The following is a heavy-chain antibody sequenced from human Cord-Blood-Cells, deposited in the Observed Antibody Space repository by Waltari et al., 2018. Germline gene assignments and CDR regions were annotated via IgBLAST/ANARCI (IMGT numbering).Heavy chain of an antibody. CDR3: ARSITGYWFDP. Sequence: QVQLQESGPGLVKPSETLSLTCTVPGGSISSSYWSWIRQPPGKGLEWIGYIYYSGSTNYNPSLKSRVTISVDTSKNQFSMKLSSVTAADTAVYYCARSITGYWFDPWGQGTLVTVSS. J-gene: IGHJ5*02. D-gene: IGHD7-27*01. CDR2: IYYSGST. CDR1: GGSISSSY. V-gene: IGHV4-59*08.